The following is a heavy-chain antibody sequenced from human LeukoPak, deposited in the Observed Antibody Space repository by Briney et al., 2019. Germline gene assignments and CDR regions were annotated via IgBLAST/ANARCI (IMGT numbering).Heavy chain of an antibody. CDR3: VSGYCSGGSCLN. D-gene: IGHD2-15*01. J-gene: IGHJ4*02. CDR1: GFTFSSYW. V-gene: IGHV3-74*01. CDR2: INSDGSST. Sequence: GGSLRLSCAASGFTFSSYWMHWVRQAPGKGLVWVSRINSDGSSTSYADSVKGRFTISRDNAKNTLYLQMNSLRAEDTAVYYCVSGYCSGGSCLNWGQGTLVTVSS.